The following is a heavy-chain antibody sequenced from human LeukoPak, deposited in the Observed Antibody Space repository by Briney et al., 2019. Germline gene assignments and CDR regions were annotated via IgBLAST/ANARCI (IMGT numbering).Heavy chain of an antibody. CDR1: GYTFTSYY. V-gene: IGHV1-46*01. J-gene: IGHJ4*02. Sequence: ASVKVSCKASGYTFTSYYMHWVRQAPGQGLEWMGIINPSGGSTSYAQKFQGRVTMTRDTSTSTVYVELSSLGSEDTAVYYCATGPGEMATIGDYWGQGTLVTVSS. D-gene: IGHD5-24*01. CDR2: INPSGGST. CDR3: ATGPGEMATIGDY.